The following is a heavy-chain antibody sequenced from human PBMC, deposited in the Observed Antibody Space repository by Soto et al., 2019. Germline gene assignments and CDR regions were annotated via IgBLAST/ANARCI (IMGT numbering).Heavy chain of an antibody. Sequence: ASVKVSCKASGYTFTSYGISWVRQAPGQGLEWMGWISAYNGNTNYAQKLQGRVTMTTDTSTSTAYMELRSLRSDDTAVYYCARDWQWLGIRNYSWFDPWGQGTLVTVSS. J-gene: IGHJ5*02. CDR1: GYTFTSYG. CDR3: ARDWQWLGIRNYSWFDP. V-gene: IGHV1-18*04. D-gene: IGHD6-19*01. CDR2: ISAYNGNT.